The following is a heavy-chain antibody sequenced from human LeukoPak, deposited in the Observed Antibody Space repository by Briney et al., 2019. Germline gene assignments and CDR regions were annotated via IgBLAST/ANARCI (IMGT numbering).Heavy chain of an antibody. CDR2: INPNSGGT. CDR3: ARVPGKWSFFDY. J-gene: IGHJ4*02. D-gene: IGHD2-15*01. V-gene: IGHV1-2*06. CDR1: GYTFTGYY. Sequence: ASVKVSCKASGYTFTGYYMHWVRQAPGQGLEWMGRINPNSGGTNYAQKFQGRVTMTRDTSISTAYMELSRLRSDDTAVYYRARVPGKWSFFDYWGQGTLVTVSS.